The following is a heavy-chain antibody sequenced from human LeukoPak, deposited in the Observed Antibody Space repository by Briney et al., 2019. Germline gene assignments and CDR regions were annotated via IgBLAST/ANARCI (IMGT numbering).Heavy chain of an antibody. D-gene: IGHD3-10*01. CDR2: IYTSGST. V-gene: IGHV4-4*07. J-gene: IGHJ4*02. Sequence: PSETLSLTCTVSSGSISNYDWSWIRQPAGKGLEWIGRIYTSGSTNYNPSLKSRVTMSVDTSKKQFSLKLSSVTAADTAVYYCARARGARPKPDYWGQGTLVTVSS. CDR3: ARARGARPKPDY. CDR1: SGSISNYD.